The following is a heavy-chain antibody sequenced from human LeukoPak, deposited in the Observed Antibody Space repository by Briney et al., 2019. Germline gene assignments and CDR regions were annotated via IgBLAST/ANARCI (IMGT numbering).Heavy chain of an antibody. Sequence: PGGSLRLSCAASGITISSYGMHWVRQAPGKGLDWGAVISYDGNYKYYADSVKGRFTIYKDISNNTLYLEMNSLRAEDTAVYYCAKAASGSSYNYFDYWGHGTLVTVSS. CDR3: AKAASGSSYNYFDY. V-gene: IGHV3-30*18. J-gene: IGHJ4*01. CDR2: ISYDGNYK. CDR1: GITISSYG. D-gene: IGHD3-10*01.